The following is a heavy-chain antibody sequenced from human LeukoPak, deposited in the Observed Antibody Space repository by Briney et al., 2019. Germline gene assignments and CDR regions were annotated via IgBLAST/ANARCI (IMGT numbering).Heavy chain of an antibody. CDR2: IKYDGTT. J-gene: IGHJ4*02. D-gene: IGHD5-18*01. CDR3: ARDGGYGYDY. CDR1: GASFSGYF. V-gene: IGHV4-34*10. Sequence: SETLSPTCAVSGASFSGYFWNWIRQSPEKGLEWIGEIKYDGTTNYNPSLKSRVTMSVDTSKNQFSLKLSSVTAADTAVYYCARDGGYGYDYWGQGTLVTVSS.